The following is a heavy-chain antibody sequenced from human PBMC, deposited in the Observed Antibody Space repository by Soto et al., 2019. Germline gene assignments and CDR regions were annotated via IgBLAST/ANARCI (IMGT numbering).Heavy chain of an antibody. V-gene: IGHV5-51*01. D-gene: IGHD3-16*01. J-gene: IGHJ4*02. CDR3: ARHPRDDASSKIDC. CDR2: INPADSDI. Sequence: PGESLKISCQGSGYSFTSNWIGWVRQMPGKGLEWMGIINPADSDIKYSPSFQGQVTTSADKSIGTAYLQWSSLKASDTAMYYCARHPRDDASSKIDCWGQGTLVTVSS. CDR1: GYSFTSNW.